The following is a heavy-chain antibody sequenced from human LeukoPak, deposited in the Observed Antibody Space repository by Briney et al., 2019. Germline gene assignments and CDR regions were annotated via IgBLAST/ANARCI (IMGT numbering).Heavy chain of an antibody. V-gene: IGHV3-30*18. Sequence: GMSLRLSCAASGFPFSSYGMHWVRQAPGKGVEWVAAISNDGSNKFYADSVKGRFALSRDNPTSTVILQMNSLRAEDTAVYYCAKGGGSIGRSYYFDYWGQGTLVTVSS. CDR3: AKGGGSIGRSYYFDY. CDR2: ISNDGSNK. J-gene: IGHJ4*02. CDR1: GFPFSSYG. D-gene: IGHD2-15*01.